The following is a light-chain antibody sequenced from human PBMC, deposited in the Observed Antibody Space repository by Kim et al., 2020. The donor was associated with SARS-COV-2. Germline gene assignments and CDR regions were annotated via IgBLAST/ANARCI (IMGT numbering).Light chain of an antibody. CDR1: NIESKS. Sequence: SYELTQPPSVSVAPGKTARITCGGNNIESKSVNWYQQRPGQAPMLVIYYDTDRPSGIPERLSGSKSGNTATLTISWVEAGDEADYYCQVWDFSSDHRVFGGGTQLTVL. V-gene: IGLV3-21*04. CDR3: QVWDFSSDHRV. J-gene: IGLJ3*02. CDR2: YDT.